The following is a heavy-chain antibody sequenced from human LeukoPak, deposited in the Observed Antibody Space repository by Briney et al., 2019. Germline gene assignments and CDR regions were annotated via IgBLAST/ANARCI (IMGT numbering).Heavy chain of an antibody. CDR2: INPNSGGT. D-gene: IGHD6-13*01. V-gene: IGHV1-2*06. J-gene: IGHJ2*01. CDR1: GYTFTGYY. CDR3: ARVLGSSWYGYFDL. Sequence: ASVKVSCKASGYTFTGYYMHWVRQAPGQGPEWMGRINPNSGGTNYAQKFQGRVTMTRDTSISTAYMELSRLRSDDTAVYYCARVLGSSWYGYFDLWGRGTLVTVSS.